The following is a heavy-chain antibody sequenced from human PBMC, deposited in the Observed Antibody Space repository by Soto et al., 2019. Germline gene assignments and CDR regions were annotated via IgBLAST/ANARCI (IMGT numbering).Heavy chain of an antibody. CDR2: ISASAGTT. J-gene: IGHJ4*02. V-gene: IGHV3-23*01. D-gene: IGHD4-17*01. Sequence: EVQLLESGGALVQPGGSLRLSCEAFGFTFTDHAMVWVRQAPGKGLEWVSLISASAGTTYYADSVRGRFTVSRDNAKSTLYLQMNSLRAEDTALYFCAKDVSGAVTPYFDSWGQGSQVTVSS. CDR3: AKDVSGAVTPYFDS. CDR1: GFTFTDHA.